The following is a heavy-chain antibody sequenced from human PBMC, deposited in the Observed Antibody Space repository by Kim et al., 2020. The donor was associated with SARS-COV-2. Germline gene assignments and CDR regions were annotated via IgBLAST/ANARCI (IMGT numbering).Heavy chain of an antibody. J-gene: IGHJ4*02. CDR3: ARDHGYYDSSGSDY. D-gene: IGHD3-22*01. Sequence: GGSLRLSCAASGFTFSDYYMSWIRQAPGKGLEWVSYISSSSSYTNYADSVKGRFTISRDNAKNSLYLQMNSLRAEDTAVYYCARDHGYYDSSGSDYWGQGTLVTVSS. CDR1: GFTFSDYY. V-gene: IGHV3-11*05. CDR2: ISSSSSYT.